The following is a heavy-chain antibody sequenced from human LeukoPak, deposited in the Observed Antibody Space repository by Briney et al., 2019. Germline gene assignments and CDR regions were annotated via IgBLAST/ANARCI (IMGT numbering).Heavy chain of an antibody. V-gene: IGHV3-23*01. Sequence: GGSLRLSCAASGFTFSSYAMSWVRQAPGKGLEWVSAISGSGGSTYYADSVKGRFTTSRDNSKNTLYLQMNSLRAEDTAVYYCAKGGVGYYDSSGYGMYYFDYWGQGTLVTVSS. CDR2: ISGSGGST. CDR3: AKGGVGYYDSSGYGMYYFDY. CDR1: GFTFSSYA. D-gene: IGHD3-22*01. J-gene: IGHJ4*02.